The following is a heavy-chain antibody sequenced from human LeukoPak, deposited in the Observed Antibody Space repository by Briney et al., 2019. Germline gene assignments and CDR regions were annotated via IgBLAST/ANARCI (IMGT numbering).Heavy chain of an antibody. CDR1: GYTFTGYY. D-gene: IGHD6-19*01. CDR3: ARGNGGWHGLDWFDP. Sequence: ASVKGSCKASGYTFTGYYMHWVRQAPGQGLEWMGWINPNSGGTNYAQKFQGRVTMTRDTSISTAYMELSRLRSDDTAVYYCARGNGGWHGLDWFDPWGQGTLVTVSS. V-gene: IGHV1-2*02. CDR2: INPNSGGT. J-gene: IGHJ5*02.